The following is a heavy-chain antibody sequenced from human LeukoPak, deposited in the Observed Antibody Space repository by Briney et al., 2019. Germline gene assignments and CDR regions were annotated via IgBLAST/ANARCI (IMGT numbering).Heavy chain of an antibody. J-gene: IGHJ4*02. CDR3: AREGSDYGDYKFDY. D-gene: IGHD4-17*01. CDR1: GFMFSSYN. Sequence: GGSLRLSCGASGFMFSSYNMHWVRQAPGKGLEWVSSISSTSNYIHYSDSVKGRFTISRDNAKNSLYLQMNSLRAEDTGVYYCAREGSDYGDYKFDYWGQGTLVTVSS. V-gene: IGHV3-21*01. CDR2: ISSTSNYI.